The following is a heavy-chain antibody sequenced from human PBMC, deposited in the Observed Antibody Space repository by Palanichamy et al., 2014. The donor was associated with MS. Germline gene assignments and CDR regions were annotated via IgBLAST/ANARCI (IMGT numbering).Heavy chain of an antibody. CDR1: GGSFSGYY. CDR2: INHSGST. CDR3: ARGIGAAARS. J-gene: IGHJ4*02. D-gene: IGHD6-13*01. V-gene: IGHV4-34*01. Sequence: VQLQQWGAGLLKPSETLSLTCAVYGGSFSGYYWSWIRQPPGKGLEWIGEINHSGSTNYNPSLKSRVTISVDTSKNQFSLKLSSVTAADTAVYYCARGIGAAARSWGQGTLVTVSS.